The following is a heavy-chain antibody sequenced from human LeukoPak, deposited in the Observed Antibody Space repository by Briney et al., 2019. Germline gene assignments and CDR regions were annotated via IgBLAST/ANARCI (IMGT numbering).Heavy chain of an antibody. CDR2: IYSGGST. Sequence: GGSLRLSCAASGFTVSSNYMSWVRQAPGKGLEWVSVIYSGGSTYYADSVKGRFTISRDNSKNTLYLQMNSLRAEDTAVYYCARAGIVGATSFDYWGQGTLVTVSS. D-gene: IGHD1-26*01. CDR1: GFTVSSNY. CDR3: ARAGIVGATSFDY. V-gene: IGHV3-66*01. J-gene: IGHJ4*02.